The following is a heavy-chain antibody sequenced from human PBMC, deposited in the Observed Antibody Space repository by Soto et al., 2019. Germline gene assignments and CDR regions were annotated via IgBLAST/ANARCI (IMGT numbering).Heavy chain of an antibody. D-gene: IGHD1-26*01. Sequence: TSETLSLTCTVSGGSISSYSWSWIRQPPGKGLEWIGHINYSGSTNYNPSLKSRVTISVDMSKNQFSLKLSSVTAADTAVYYCARTHSGSYYSVFNYWGRGSLVTVSS. J-gene: IGHJ4*02. CDR3: ARTHSGSYYSVFNY. CDR1: GGSISSYS. CDR2: INYSGST. V-gene: IGHV4-59*08.